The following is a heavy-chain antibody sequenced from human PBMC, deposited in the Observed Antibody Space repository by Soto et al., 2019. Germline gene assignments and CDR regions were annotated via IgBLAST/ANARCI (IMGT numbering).Heavy chain of an antibody. CDR2: IYSGGST. Sequence: EVQLVESGGGLIQPGGSLRLSCAASGFTVSSNYMSSIRQARGKGLEWVSVIYSGGSTYYADSVKGRFTISRDNSKNTLYLQMNSLRAEDTAVYYCARDRVESGYPEYFQHWGQGTLVNVSS. V-gene: IGHV3-53*01. J-gene: IGHJ1*01. D-gene: IGHD3-22*01. CDR3: ARDRVESGYPEYFQH. CDR1: GFTVSSNY.